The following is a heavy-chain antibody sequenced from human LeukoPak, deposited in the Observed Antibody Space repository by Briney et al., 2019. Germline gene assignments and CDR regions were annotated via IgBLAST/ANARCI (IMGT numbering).Heavy chain of an antibody. V-gene: IGHV4-59*01. CDR2: IYDSGST. CDR3: ARVVEAAYSWYFDL. J-gene: IGHJ2*01. CDR1: GGSISSYY. D-gene: IGHD6-13*01. Sequence: SETLSLTCTVSGGSISSYYWSWVRQPPGKGLEWIGYIYDSGSTNYNPSLKSRVTTSVDTSKNQFSLKLSSVTAADTAVYYCARVVEAAYSWYFDLWGRGTLVTVSS.